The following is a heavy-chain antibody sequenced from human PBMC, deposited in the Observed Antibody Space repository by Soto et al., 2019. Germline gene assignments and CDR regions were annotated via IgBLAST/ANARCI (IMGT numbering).Heavy chain of an antibody. D-gene: IGHD2-2*01. Sequence: SETLSLTCTVSGGSIISGDYYFVCIRQPPWKGLEWIGYIYYSGSTYYNPSLKSRVTISVDTSKNQFSLKLSSVTAADTAVYYCARAIVVVPGSGWDYFDYWGQGTLVTVSS. CDR1: GGSIISGDYY. CDR3: ARAIVVVPGSGWDYFDY. CDR2: IYYSGST. J-gene: IGHJ4*02. V-gene: IGHV4-30-4*01.